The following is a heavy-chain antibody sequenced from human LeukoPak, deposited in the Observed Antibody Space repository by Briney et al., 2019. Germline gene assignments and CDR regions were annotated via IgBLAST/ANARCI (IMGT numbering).Heavy chain of an antibody. CDR1: GFTLSDYY. CDR2: ISSSGSTI. V-gene: IGHV3-11*01. CDR3: ASTLGYSSVRYYGMDV. D-gene: IGHD6-19*01. Sequence: GGSLRLSCAASGFTLSDYYMSWIRQAPGKGLEWVSYISSSGSTIYYADSVKGRFTISRDNAKNSLYLQMNSLRAEDTAVYYCASTLGYSSVRYYGMDVWGQGTTVTVSS. J-gene: IGHJ6*02.